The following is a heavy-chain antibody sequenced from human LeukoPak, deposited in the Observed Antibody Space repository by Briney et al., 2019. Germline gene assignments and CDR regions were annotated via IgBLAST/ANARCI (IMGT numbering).Heavy chain of an antibody. V-gene: IGHV1-3*02. Sequence: GASVKVSCKTSGNIFTGYYIHWVRQAPGQRLEWMGWSNAGNGNTKYSQEFQGRVTITRDTSGSTAYMELSSLRSEDMAVYYCARDSRFHGMDVWGQGTTVTVSS. J-gene: IGHJ6*02. CDR1: GNIFTGYY. CDR2: SNAGNGNT. CDR3: ARDSRFHGMDV.